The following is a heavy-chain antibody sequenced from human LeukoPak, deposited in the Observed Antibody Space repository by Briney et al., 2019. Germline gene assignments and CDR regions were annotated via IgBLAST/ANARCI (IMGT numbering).Heavy chain of an antibody. Sequence: PSETLSLTCAVYGGPFSGYYWSWIRQPPGKGLEWIGEINHSGSTNYNPSLTSRFIISVDTSKNQFSLKVTSVTAADTAVYYCARHAQYSDNWFDPWGPGTLVTVSS. D-gene: IGHD2-15*01. J-gene: IGHJ5*02. V-gene: IGHV4-34*01. CDR1: GGPFSGYY. CDR2: INHSGST. CDR3: ARHAQYSDNWFDP.